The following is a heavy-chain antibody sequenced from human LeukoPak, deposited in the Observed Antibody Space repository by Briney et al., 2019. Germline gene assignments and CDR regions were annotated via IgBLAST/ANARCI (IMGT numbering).Heavy chain of an antibody. CDR2: VNPGDGST. D-gene: IGHD6-13*01. CDR3: ARDREGAAAGSPDAFDI. J-gene: IGHJ3*02. Sequence: GASVKVSCKTSGYTFTSYHMHWVRQAPGQGLEWMGIVNPGDGSTSYAQKFQGRVTVTRDTSTSTVYMEVSSLRSEDTAVYYCARDREGAAAGSPDAFDIWGQGTMVTVSS. V-gene: IGHV1-46*01. CDR1: GYTFTSYH.